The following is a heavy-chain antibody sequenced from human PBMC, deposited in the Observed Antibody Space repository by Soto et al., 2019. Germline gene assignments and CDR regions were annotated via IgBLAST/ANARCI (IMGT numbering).Heavy chain of an antibody. CDR2: ISWNSGSI. V-gene: IGHV3-9*01. J-gene: IGHJ4*02. CDR3: ASGTYYYGSGSYYNNYYFDY. CDR1: GFTFDDYA. Sequence: PGGSLRLSCAASGFTFDDYAMHWVRQAPGKGLEWVSGISWNSGSIGYADSVKGRFTISRDNAKNSLYLQMNSLRAEDTALYYCASGTYYYGSGSYYNNYYFDYWGQGTLVTVSS. D-gene: IGHD3-10*01.